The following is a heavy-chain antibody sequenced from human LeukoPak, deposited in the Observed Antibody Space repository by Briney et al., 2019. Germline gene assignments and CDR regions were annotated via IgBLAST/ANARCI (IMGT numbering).Heavy chain of an antibody. Sequence: GGSLRLSCAASGFTFSSYSMNWVRQAPGKGLEWVSSISSDTSYIYYADSVKGRFTISRDNAKNSLYLQMNSQRAEDTAVYYCARDRHSSGCLDYWGQGTLVTVSS. CDR1: GFTFSSYS. CDR3: ARDRHSSGCLDY. V-gene: IGHV3-21*06. J-gene: IGHJ4*02. CDR2: ISSDTSYI. D-gene: IGHD3-22*01.